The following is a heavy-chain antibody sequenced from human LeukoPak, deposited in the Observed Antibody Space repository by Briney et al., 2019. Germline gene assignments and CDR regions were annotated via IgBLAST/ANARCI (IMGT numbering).Heavy chain of an antibody. Sequence: ASVKVSCKASGGTFSSYAISWVRQAPGQGLEWMGGIIPIFGTANYAQKFQGRVTITADESTSTAYMELSSLRSEDTAVYYCARGYCSSTSCELGRLYYYYMDVWGKGPTVTVSS. CDR1: GGTFSSYA. V-gene: IGHV1-69*13. CDR2: IIPIFGTA. CDR3: ARGYCSSTSCELGRLYYYYMDV. D-gene: IGHD2-2*01. J-gene: IGHJ6*03.